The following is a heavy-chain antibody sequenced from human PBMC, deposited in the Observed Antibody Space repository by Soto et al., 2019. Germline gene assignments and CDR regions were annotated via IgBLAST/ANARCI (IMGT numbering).Heavy chain of an antibody. V-gene: IGHV4-59*08. CDR2: IYYSGST. CDR1: GGSISSYY. J-gene: IGHJ4*02. CDR3: VRQNSGFDY. Sequence: QVQLQESGPGLVKPSETLSLTCTVSGGSISSYYWSWVRQPPGKGLEWIGYIYYSGSTKYNPSLKSRVTISVDTSKNQFSLKLSSVTAADTAVYYCVRQNSGFDYWGQGTLVTVSS. D-gene: IGHD1-26*01.